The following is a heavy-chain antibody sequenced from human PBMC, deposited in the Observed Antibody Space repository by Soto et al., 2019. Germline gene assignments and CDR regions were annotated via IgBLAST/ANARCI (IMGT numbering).Heavy chain of an antibody. D-gene: IGHD6-6*01. CDR1: SGSIISGYYY. J-gene: IGHJ6*02. CDR3: ARVAARGSAQHYYYVMDV. CDR2: VYYSGGT. V-gene: IGHV4-31*03. Sequence: SETLSLTCTVSSGSIISGYYYWSWIRQHPGKGLEWIGYVYYSGGTNYNPSLRSRVAISVDTSKNQFSLKLNTVTAADTAVYYCARVAARGSAQHYYYVMDVWGQGTTVTVSS.